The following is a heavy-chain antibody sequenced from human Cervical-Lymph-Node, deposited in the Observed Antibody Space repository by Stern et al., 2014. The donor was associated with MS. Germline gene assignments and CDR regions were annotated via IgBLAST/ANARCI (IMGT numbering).Heavy chain of an antibody. CDR3: ARSLQYCGSKTCYFYGMDV. Sequence: VQLLESGAEVKEPGASVTVSCKASGYSLTSHSMHWVRQAPGQGLEWMAIIDHRSGSATYAQKFQDRVTMTRDTSTSTVHMEVSSLRSDDTAVYYCARSLQYCGSKTCYFYGMDVWGQGTAVTVSS. CDR1: GYSLTSHS. CDR2: IDHRSGSA. D-gene: IGHD2-2*01. V-gene: IGHV1-46*01. J-gene: IGHJ6*02.